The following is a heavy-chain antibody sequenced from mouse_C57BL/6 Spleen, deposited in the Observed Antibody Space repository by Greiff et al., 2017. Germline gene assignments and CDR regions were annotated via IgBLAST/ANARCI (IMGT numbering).Heavy chain of an antibody. CDR2: INYDGSST. V-gene: IGHV5-16*01. J-gene: IGHJ4*01. CDR1: GFTFSDYY. D-gene: IGHD1-1*01. Sequence: EVKLMESEGGLVQPGSSMKLSCTASGFTFSDYYMAWVRQVPEKGLEWVANINYDGSSTYYLDSLKSRFIISRDNAKNILYLQMSSLKSEDTATYYCARDYWYAMDYWGQGTSVTVSS. CDR3: ARDYWYAMDY.